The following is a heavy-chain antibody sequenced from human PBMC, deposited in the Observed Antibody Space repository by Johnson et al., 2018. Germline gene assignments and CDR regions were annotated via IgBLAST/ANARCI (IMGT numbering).Heavy chain of an antibody. CDR2: ISYDGNNK. V-gene: IGHV3-30*18. CDR3: AKDMSEVAITSYHYYYGMDV. Sequence: QVQLVQSGGGVVQPGRSXRLSCAASGFTFSSFGMHWVRQAPGKGLEWVAVISYDGNNKYYADSVKGRFTLSRDNVKNTVFLQMNSLRPEDTAVYYCAKDMSEVAITSYHYYYGMDVRGQGTTVTVSS. CDR1: GFTFSSFG. D-gene: IGHD2-15*01. J-gene: IGHJ6*02.